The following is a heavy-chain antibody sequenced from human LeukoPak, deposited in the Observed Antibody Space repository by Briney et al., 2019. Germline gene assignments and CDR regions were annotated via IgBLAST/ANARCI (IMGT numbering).Heavy chain of an antibody. CDR1: GFTFSSYW. Sequence: GXSLRXSCAASGFTFSSYWMHWVRQVPGKGLVWVSRISSDGSSTTYADSVKGRFTISRDNAKNTVYLEMNSLRAEDTAVYYCARASDVWGKGTTVTISS. J-gene: IGHJ6*04. CDR3: ARASDV. V-gene: IGHV3-74*01. CDR2: ISSDGSST.